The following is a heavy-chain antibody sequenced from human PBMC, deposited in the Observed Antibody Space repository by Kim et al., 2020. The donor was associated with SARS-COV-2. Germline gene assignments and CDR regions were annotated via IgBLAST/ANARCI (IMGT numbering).Heavy chain of an antibody. CDR2: IYSGGST. CDR3: ARDAFGMDV. Sequence: WGSLRLSCAASGLTVSSNYMSWVRQAPGKGLEWVSVIYSGGSTYYADSVKGRFTISRHNSKNTLYLQMNSLRPEDTAVYYCARDAFGMDVWGQGTTVTVSS. CDR1: GLTVSSNY. V-gene: IGHV3-53*04. D-gene: IGHD3-16*01. J-gene: IGHJ6*02.